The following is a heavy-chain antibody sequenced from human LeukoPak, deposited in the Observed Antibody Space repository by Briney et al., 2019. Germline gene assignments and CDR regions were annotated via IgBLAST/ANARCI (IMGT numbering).Heavy chain of an antibody. CDR1: GYTFTNYY. Sequence: ASVKVSCKASGYTFTNYYMHWVRQAPGQGLEWMGWISAYNGDTNYAQKFQGRVSMTTDTSTSTAYMELRSLRSDDTAVYYCARVHTSYGGNSDYWGQGTLVTVSS. CDR2: ISAYNGDT. CDR3: ARVHTSYGGNSDY. V-gene: IGHV1-18*04. J-gene: IGHJ4*02. D-gene: IGHD4-23*01.